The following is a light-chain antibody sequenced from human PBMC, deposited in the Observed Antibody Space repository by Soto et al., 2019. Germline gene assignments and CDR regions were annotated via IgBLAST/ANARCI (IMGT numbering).Light chain of an antibody. CDR3: QSYDSSLSGGV. CDR2: GNS. CDR1: SSNIGTGYN. V-gene: IGLV1-40*01. Sequence: QSVLTQPPSVSGAPGQRVTISCTGSSSNIGTGYNIHWYQQVPGTAPKLLIYGNSNRPSGVPDRFSGSKSGTSASLAITGLQAEDVPHYYGQSYDSSLSGGVFGTGTKLTVL. J-gene: IGLJ1*01.